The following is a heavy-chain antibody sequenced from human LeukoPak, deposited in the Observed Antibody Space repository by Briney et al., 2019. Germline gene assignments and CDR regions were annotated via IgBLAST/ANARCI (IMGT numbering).Heavy chain of an antibody. CDR3: ARRKIAGIWFAEFVFDF. CDR1: GFTFSTYG. Sequence: PGGSLRLSCAASGFTFSTYGMSWVRQAPGKGLEWVSGISGSGGSTYYADAVRGRFTISRDSSKNTLYLQMNSLRAEDTAVYYCARRKIAGIWFAEFVFDFWGQGTLVTVSS. CDR2: ISGSGGST. J-gene: IGHJ4*02. D-gene: IGHD3-10*01. V-gene: IGHV3-23*01.